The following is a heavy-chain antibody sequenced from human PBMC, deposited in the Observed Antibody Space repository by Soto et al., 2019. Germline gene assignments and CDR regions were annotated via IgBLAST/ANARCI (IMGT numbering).Heavy chain of an antibody. D-gene: IGHD3-10*01. Sequence: PGGSLRLSCAASGFTFSDYYMSWIRQAPGKGLEWVSYISSSSSYTNYADSVKGRFTISRDNAKNSLYLQMNSLRAEDTAVYYCARVLGGSGSHTTYYFDYWGQGSLVTVSS. V-gene: IGHV3-11*06. CDR3: ARVLGGSGSHTTYYFDY. CDR2: ISSSSSYT. J-gene: IGHJ4*02. CDR1: GFTFSDYY.